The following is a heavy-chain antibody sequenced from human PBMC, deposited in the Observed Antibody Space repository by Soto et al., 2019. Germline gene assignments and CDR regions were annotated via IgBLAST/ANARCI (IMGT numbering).Heavy chain of an antibody. V-gene: IGHV4-34*01. CDR3: ARVGVGGVIVISDAFDI. Sequence: PSETLSLTCAVYGGSFSGYYWSWIRQPPGKGLEWIGEINHSGSTNYNPSLKSRVTISVDTSKNQFSLKLSSVTAADTAVYYCARVGVGGVIVISDAFDIWGRGTMVTVS. CDR1: GGSFSGYY. CDR2: INHSGST. J-gene: IGHJ3*02. D-gene: IGHD3-16*02.